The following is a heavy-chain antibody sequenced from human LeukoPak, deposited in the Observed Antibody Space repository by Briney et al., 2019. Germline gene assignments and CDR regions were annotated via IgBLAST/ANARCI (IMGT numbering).Heavy chain of an antibody. V-gene: IGHV1-18*01. CDR2: ISANNGNT. Sequence: ASVKVSCKASGYTFTSYGISWVRQALDQGLGGWDGISANNGNTNYAQKLQGRVTMTTDTSTSTAYMELRSLRSDDTAVYYCARGPVTMVRGVIDYYYGMDVWGQGTTVTVSS. J-gene: IGHJ6*02. CDR3: ARGPVTMVRGVIDYYYGMDV. D-gene: IGHD3-10*01. CDR1: GYTFTSYG.